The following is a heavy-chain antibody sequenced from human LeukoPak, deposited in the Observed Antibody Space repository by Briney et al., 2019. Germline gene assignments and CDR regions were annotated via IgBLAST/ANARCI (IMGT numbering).Heavy chain of an antibody. J-gene: IGHJ4*02. CDR1: GFTFSSYA. CDR2: ISGSGGST. V-gene: IGHV3-23*01. CDR3: AVYSSSFYFDY. Sequence: GGSLRLSCAAYGFTFSSYAMSWVRQAPGKGLEWVSAISGSGGSTYYADSVKGRFTISRDNSKNTLYLQMNSLRAEDTAVYYCAVYSSSFYFDYWGQGTLVTVSS. D-gene: IGHD6-6*01.